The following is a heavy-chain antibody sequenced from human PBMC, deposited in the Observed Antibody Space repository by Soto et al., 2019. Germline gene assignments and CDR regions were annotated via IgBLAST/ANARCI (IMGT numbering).Heavy chain of an antibody. J-gene: IGHJ6*02. CDR1: GGSIRSANSY. V-gene: IGHV4-31*03. Sequence: QVQLQESGPGLVKPSQTLSLTSTVSGGSIRSANSYWSWIRQHPGKGLEWIGYIYHSGSTYYNPSLKSRVTISIDTSQNQFSLTLTSVTAEDTAIFYCARDRLSLIRGVPHYDGIDVWGQGTTVTVSS. D-gene: IGHD3-10*01. CDR3: ARDRLSLIRGVPHYDGIDV. CDR2: IYHSGST.